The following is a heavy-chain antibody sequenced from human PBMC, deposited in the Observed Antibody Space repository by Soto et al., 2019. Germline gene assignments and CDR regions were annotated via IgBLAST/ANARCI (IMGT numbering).Heavy chain of an antibody. CDR3: AREPVVAPLRGAFDI. V-gene: IGHV4-31*03. CDR1: GGSISSGGYY. D-gene: IGHD2-15*01. Sequence: SETLSLTCTVSGGSISSGGYYLSWIRQHPGKGLEWIGYIYYSGSTYYNPSLKSRVTISVDTSKNQFSLKLSSVTAADTAVYYCAREPVVAPLRGAFDIWGQGTMVTVSS. CDR2: IYYSGST. J-gene: IGHJ3*02.